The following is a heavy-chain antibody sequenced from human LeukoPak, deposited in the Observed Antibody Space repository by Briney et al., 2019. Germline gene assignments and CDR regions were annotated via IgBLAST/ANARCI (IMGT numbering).Heavy chain of an antibody. Sequence: SETLSLTCTVSGGSISSNYWSWIRQPPGKGLEWIAYINYSVSTNYKSSLKSRVTISVDTSKNQFSLKLSSVTAADTAFYYCARRIAAADSFDIWGQGRMVTVSS. J-gene: IGHJ3*02. CDR2: INYSVST. D-gene: IGHD6-13*01. V-gene: IGHV4-59*01. CDR3: ARRIAAADSFDI. CDR1: GGSISSNY.